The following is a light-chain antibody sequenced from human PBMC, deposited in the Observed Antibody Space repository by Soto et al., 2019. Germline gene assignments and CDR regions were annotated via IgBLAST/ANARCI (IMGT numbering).Light chain of an antibody. CDR3: QESYSTPWR. V-gene: IGKV1-39*01. J-gene: IGKJ1*01. CDR1: QSISSY. CDR2: AAS. Sequence: DIDMTQSTSTLSASVGDRVTITCRASQSISSYLNWYQQKPGKAPKLLIYAASSLQSGVPSRFSGSGSGTDFTLTISSLQPEDFATYYCQESYSTPWRFGQGTKVDIK.